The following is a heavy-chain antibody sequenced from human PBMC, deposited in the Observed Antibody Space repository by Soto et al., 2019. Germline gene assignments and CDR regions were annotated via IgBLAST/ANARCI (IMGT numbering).Heavy chain of an antibody. CDR3: ARVLNYYYYMDV. CDR1: GGSISSYY. CDR2: IYYSGST. V-gene: IGHV4-59*01. Sequence: SETLSLTCTVSGGSISSYYWSWIRQPPGKGLEWIGYIYYSGSTNYNPSLKSRVTISVDTSKNQFSLKLSSVTAADTAVYYCARVLNYYYYMDVWGKGTTVTVSS. J-gene: IGHJ6*03.